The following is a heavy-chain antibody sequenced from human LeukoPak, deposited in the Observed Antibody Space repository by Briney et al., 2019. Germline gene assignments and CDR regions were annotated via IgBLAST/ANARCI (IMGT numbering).Heavy chain of an antibody. CDR1: GLIFSSYV. V-gene: IGHV3-23*01. Sequence: GGCLRHSCAASGLIFSSYVMSWVRQAPGKGLEWVSTISGTGSDTYYTDSVKGRFTISRDNSKNTLYLQMNSLRAEDMAVYYCAKGLLGGTAFDFWGQGTMVTVSS. CDR2: ISGTGSDT. J-gene: IGHJ3*01. D-gene: IGHD2-15*01. CDR3: AKGLLGGTAFDF.